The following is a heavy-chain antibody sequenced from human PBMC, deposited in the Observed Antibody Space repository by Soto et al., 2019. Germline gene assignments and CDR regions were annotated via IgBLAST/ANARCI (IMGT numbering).Heavy chain of an antibody. Sequence: ASVKVSCKASGGTFSSYAISWLRQAPGQGLEWMGGIIPIFGTANYAQKFQGRVTITADESTSTAYMELSSLRSEDTAVYYCALWLKAYYYYYGMDVWGQGTTVTVSS. D-gene: IGHD5-18*01. CDR2: IIPIFGTA. V-gene: IGHV1-69*13. CDR1: GGTFSSYA. J-gene: IGHJ6*02. CDR3: ALWLKAYYYYYGMDV.